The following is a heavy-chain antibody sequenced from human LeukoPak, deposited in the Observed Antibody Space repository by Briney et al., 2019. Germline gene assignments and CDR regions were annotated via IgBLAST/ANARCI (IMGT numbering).Heavy chain of an antibody. D-gene: IGHD6-13*01. CDR1: GGSISSSSHY. Sequence: PSETLSLTCTVSGGSISSSSHYWGWIRRPPGKGLEWIGSIYYSGTTYYNPSLKSRVTISVDTSKNQVSLKLSSVTAADPAVYYCARQLLQQRAFDYWGQGTLVTVSS. V-gene: IGHV4-39*07. CDR2: IYYSGTT. J-gene: IGHJ4*02. CDR3: ARQLLQQRAFDY.